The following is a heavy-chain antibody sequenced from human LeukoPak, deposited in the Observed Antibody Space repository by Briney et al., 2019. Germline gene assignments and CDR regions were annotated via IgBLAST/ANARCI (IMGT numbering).Heavy chain of an antibody. Sequence: SETLSLTCTVSGDPISTFYRSCLRQPPGKQLEWIGYVYYSGSTNYNPSFKTRVTISVDTSKNHFSLKLSSVTPADTAVYYCSRMDYDSSGYFDYWGQGTLVTVSS. CDR3: SRMDYDSSGYFDY. CDR2: VYYSGST. D-gene: IGHD3-22*01. J-gene: IGHJ4*02. CDR1: GDPISTFY. V-gene: IGHV4-59*01.